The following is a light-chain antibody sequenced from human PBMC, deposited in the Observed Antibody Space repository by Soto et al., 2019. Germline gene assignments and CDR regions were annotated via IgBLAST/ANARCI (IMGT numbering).Light chain of an antibody. Sequence: QSALTQPASVSGSPGQSITISCSGTTSDVGGYDVVSWYQQHPGKAPKLMFFEVNQRPSGVSDRFSGSKSGNTASLTISGLQAGDEADYYCCSFAGSSTFWVFGGGTKLTVL. CDR3: CSFAGSSTFWV. V-gene: IGLV2-23*02. CDR2: EVN. J-gene: IGLJ3*02. CDR1: TSDVGGYDV.